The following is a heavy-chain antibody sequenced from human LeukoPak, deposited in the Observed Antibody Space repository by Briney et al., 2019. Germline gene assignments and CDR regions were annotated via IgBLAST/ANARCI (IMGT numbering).Heavy chain of an antibody. CDR2: IYYSGSA. Sequence: SETLSLTCTVSGGSISSSSYYWGWIRQPPGKGLEWIVSIYYSGSAYYNPSLKSRVTISVDTSKNQFSLKLSSVTAADTAVYYCANIVATITDYYYYYMDVWGKGTTVTVSS. V-gene: IGHV4-39*07. J-gene: IGHJ6*03. D-gene: IGHD5-12*01. CDR3: ANIVATITDYYYYYMDV. CDR1: GGSISSSSYY.